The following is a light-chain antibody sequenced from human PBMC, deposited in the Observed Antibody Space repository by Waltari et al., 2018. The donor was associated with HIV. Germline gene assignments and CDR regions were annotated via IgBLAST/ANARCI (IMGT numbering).Light chain of an antibody. CDR3: QQYYTAPIT. Sequence: DIVMTQSPDSLAVSLGERATINCKYSQSVLYSSDNKNYLVWYQQQPGPPPKLLIYWASTRESGVPDPFSGSGSGTDFTFTTSSLPAEDVAVYNCQQYYTAPITFGQWTRLGIK. CDR2: WAS. J-gene: IGKJ5*01. CDR1: QSVLYSSDNKNY. V-gene: IGKV4-1*01.